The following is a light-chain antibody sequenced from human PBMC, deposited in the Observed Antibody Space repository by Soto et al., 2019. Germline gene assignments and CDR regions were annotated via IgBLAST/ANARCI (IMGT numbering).Light chain of an antibody. CDR1: QSVSSY. Sequence: EIVLTQSPATLSLSPGERATLSCRARQSVSSYLAWYQQKPGQAPRLLISDASNRATGIPARFSGSVSGTDFTLTSSSLEPEDIAVYYCQQRSNWLTFGGGTKVEIK. J-gene: IGKJ4*01. CDR3: QQRSNWLT. V-gene: IGKV3-11*01. CDR2: DAS.